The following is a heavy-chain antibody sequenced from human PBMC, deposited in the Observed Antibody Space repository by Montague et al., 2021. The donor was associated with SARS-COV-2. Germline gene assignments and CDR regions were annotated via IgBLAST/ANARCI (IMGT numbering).Heavy chain of an antibody. CDR2: IHHSGTT. D-gene: IGHD2-2*01. CDR1: GGSVSGTSYY. V-gene: IGHV4-39*01. J-gene: IGHJ5*02. CDR3: ARQGGPAGKRWFDP. Sequence: SETLSLTCTVSGGSVSGTSYYWAWIRQPPGKGLEWIVNIHHSGTTXYNLSLKSRVTISVDTSKNEVSLKLNSVTAADTAVYYCARQGGPAGKRWFDPWGGEPWSPSPQ.